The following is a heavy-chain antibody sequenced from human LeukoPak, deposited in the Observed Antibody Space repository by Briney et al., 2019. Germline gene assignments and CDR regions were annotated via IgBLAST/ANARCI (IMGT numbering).Heavy chain of an antibody. V-gene: IGHV3-23*01. Sequence: PGGSLRLSCAASGFTFSSYAMSWVRQAPGKGLDWVSIISGSGGNTYYADSVKGRFTISRDNSKNTLYLQMSSLRAEDTAVYYCVRAYGDYSRSGFFDYWGQGTLVTVSS. J-gene: IGHJ4*02. CDR2: ISGSGGNT. CDR3: VRAYGDYSRSGFFDY. D-gene: IGHD4-17*01. CDR1: GFTFSSYA.